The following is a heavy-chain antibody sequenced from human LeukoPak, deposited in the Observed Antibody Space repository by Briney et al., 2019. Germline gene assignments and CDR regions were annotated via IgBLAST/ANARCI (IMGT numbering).Heavy chain of an antibody. CDR3: ARSGSGSAAGRYYYYYYGMDV. CDR2: IKQDGSEK. Sequence: GGSLRLSCAASGFTFSSYWMSWVRQAPGKGLEWVANIKQDGSEKYYVDSVKGRFTISRDNAKNSLYLQMNSLRAEDTAVYYCARSGSGSAAGRYYYYYYGMDVWGQGTTVTVSS. J-gene: IGHJ6*02. CDR1: GFTFSSYW. V-gene: IGHV3-7*01. D-gene: IGHD6-13*01.